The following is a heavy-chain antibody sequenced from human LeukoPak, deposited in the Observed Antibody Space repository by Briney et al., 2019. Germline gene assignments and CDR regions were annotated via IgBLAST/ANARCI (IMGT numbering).Heavy chain of an antibody. V-gene: IGHV3-23*01. CDR1: GFTFSTYA. J-gene: IGHJ4*02. CDR2: ISGGGDIT. Sequence: GGSLRLSCAASGFTFSTYAMSWDRQTPGKGLEWVSVISGGGDITYYADSVKGRFTMARDNCENTVYLQMNSLRAEDTAVYYCAKEQVVSPPWVSYFDYWGQGTLVTVSS. D-gene: IGHD1-26*01. CDR3: AKEQVVSPPWVSYFDY.